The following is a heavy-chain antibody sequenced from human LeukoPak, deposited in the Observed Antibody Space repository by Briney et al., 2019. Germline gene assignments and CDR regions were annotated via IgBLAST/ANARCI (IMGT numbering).Heavy chain of an antibody. CDR3: ASGLYGGVFDN. D-gene: IGHD4/OR15-4a*01. V-gene: IGHV3-23*01. J-gene: IGHJ4*02. Sequence: GRSLRLSCVMSGFTFRNYAMNWVRQASGKGLEWISDIGTGSDSTYHIESVRGRFTISRDNSKNTLYLQMNSLRLDDTAVYYCASGLYGGVFDNWGQGTLVTVSS. CDR2: IGTGSDST. CDR1: GFTFRNYA.